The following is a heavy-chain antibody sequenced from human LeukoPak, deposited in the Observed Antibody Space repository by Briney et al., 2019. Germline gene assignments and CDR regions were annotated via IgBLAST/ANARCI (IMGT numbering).Heavy chain of an antibody. D-gene: IGHD3-3*01. V-gene: IGHV1-18*01. CDR2: ISAYNGNT. Sequence: ASVKVSCKAPGYTFTSYGISWVRQAPGQGLEWMGWISAYNGNTNYAQKLQGRVTMTTDTSTSTAYMELRSLRSDDTAVYYCARRYAVFGVVRGMDVWGQGTTVTVSS. J-gene: IGHJ6*02. CDR1: GYTFTSYG. CDR3: ARRYAVFGVVRGMDV.